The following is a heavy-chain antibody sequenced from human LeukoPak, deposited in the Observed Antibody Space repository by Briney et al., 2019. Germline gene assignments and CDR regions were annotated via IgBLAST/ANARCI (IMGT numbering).Heavy chain of an antibody. CDR1: GYTFTDYY. CDR3: ATSFLRGGSSTNEDY. V-gene: IGHV1-69-2*01. CDR2: VDPEDGET. D-gene: IGHD2-2*01. J-gene: IGHJ4*02. Sequence: ASVKVSCKVSGYTFTDYYMHWVQQAPGKGLEWMGLVDPEDGETIYAEKFQGRVTITADTSTDTAYMELSSLRSEDTAVYYCATSFLRGGSSTNEDYWGQGTLVTVSS.